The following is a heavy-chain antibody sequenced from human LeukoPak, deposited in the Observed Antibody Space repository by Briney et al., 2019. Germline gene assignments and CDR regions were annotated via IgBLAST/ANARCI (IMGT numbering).Heavy chain of an antibody. D-gene: IGHD2-15*01. V-gene: IGHV3-23*01. Sequence: GGSLRLSCAASGFTFSSYAMSWVRQAPGKGLEWVSAISGSGGSTYYADSAKGRFTISRDNSKNTLYLQMNSLRAEDTAVYYCATRGCSGGSCYDYFDYWGQGTLVTVSS. J-gene: IGHJ4*02. CDR2: ISGSGGST. CDR1: GFTFSSYA. CDR3: ATRGCSGGSCYDYFDY.